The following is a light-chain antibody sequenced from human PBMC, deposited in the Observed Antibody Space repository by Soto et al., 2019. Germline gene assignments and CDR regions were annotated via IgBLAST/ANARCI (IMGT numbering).Light chain of an antibody. CDR3: SSYSSTSTPYV. CDR2: EVN. J-gene: IGLJ1*01. Sequence: QSVLTQPASVSGSPGQSITISCTGTSGDIGSYNRVSWYQQHPGKAPKLMIFEVNSRPSGVSNRFSGSKSGNTASLTISGLRAEDEADYYCSSYSSTSTPYVFGTGTKLTVL. CDR1: SGDIGSYNR. V-gene: IGLV2-14*01.